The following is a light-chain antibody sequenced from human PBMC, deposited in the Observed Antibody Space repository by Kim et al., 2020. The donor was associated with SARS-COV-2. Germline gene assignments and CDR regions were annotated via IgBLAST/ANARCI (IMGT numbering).Light chain of an antibody. CDR3: QSYDSSNQV. CDR2: EDN. J-gene: IGLJ2*01. Sequence: GKTVNISCTRSSGSIASNYVQWYQQRPGSAPTTVIYEDNQRPSGVPDRFSGSIDSSSNSASLTISGLKTEDEAGYYCQSYDSSNQVFGGGTQLTVL. V-gene: IGLV6-57*03. CDR1: SGSIASNY.